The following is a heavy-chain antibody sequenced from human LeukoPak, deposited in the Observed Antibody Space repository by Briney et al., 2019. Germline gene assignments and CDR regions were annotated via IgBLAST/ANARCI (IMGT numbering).Heavy chain of an antibody. J-gene: IGHJ4*02. D-gene: IGHD1-26*01. CDR1: GYSFTSYW. CDR2: IDPSDSYT. V-gene: IGHV5-10-1*01. CDR3: ARHLVGATRNFDY. Sequence: GESLKISCKASGYSFTSYWISWLRQMPGKGLDWMGRIDPSDSYTNYSPSFQGHVTISADRSISTAYLQWSSLKASDTAMYYCARHLVGATRNFDYWGQGTLVTVSS.